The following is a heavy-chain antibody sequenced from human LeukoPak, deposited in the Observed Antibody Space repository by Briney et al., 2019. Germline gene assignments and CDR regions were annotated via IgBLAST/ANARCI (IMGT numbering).Heavy chain of an antibody. CDR2: ITGSGEST. J-gene: IGHJ4*02. Sequence: GGSLRLSCAASGFSFSSYAMSWVRQAPGKGLEWVSAITGSGESTDYADSAKGRFTISRDNSKNTLYLQMNSLRAEDTAVYYCAKRSGSSYGYFDYWGRGTLVTVSS. CDR3: AKRSGSSYGYFDY. D-gene: IGHD3-10*01. CDR1: GFSFSSYA. V-gene: IGHV3-23*01.